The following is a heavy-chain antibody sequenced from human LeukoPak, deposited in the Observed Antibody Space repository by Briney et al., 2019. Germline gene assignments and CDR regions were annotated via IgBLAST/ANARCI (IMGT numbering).Heavy chain of an antibody. CDR1: GGTFSSYA. V-gene: IGHV1-69*13. D-gene: IGHD1-14*01. Sequence: GASVTVSCKASGGTFSSYAISWVRQAPGQGLEWMGGIIPIFGTANYAQKFQGRVTITADESTSTAYMELSSLRSEDTAVYYCASGYNTAPGARYYYYMDVWGKGTTVTVSS. CDR3: ASGYNTAPGARYYYYMDV. CDR2: IIPIFGTA. J-gene: IGHJ6*03.